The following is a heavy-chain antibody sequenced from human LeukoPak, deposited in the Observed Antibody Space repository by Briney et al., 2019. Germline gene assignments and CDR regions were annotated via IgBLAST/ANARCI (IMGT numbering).Heavy chain of an antibody. V-gene: IGHV4-34*01. CDR1: GGSFSGYY. CDR3: ARFSAGHNYDSSGLDY. J-gene: IGHJ4*02. Sequence: PSETLSLTCAVYGGSFSGYYWSWIRQPPGKGLEWIGEINHSGSTNYNPSLKSRVTISVDTSKNQFSLKLSSVTAADTAVYYCARFSAGHNYDSSGLDYWGQGTLVTVSS. CDR2: INHSGST. D-gene: IGHD3-22*01.